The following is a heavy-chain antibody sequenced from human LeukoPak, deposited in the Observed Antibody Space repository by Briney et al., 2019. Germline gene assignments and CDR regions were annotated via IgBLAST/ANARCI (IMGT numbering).Heavy chain of an antibody. CDR2: IIPIFGTA. CDR3: ARGGSPAKTPYYYYGMDV. Sequence: SVKVSCKVSGYTLTELSMHWVRQAPGQGLEWMGGIIPIFGTANYAQKFQGRVTITADESTSTAYMELSSLRSEDTAVYYCARGGSPAKTPYYYYGMDVWGQGTTVTVSS. J-gene: IGHJ6*02. CDR1: GYTLTELS. V-gene: IGHV1-69*13. D-gene: IGHD2-15*01.